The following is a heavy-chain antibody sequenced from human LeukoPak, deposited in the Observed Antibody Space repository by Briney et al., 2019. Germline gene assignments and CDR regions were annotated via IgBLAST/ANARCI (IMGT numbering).Heavy chain of an antibody. Sequence: SETLSLTCTISGGSISSYYWSWIRQPPGKGLGWIGYIYYTGSTNYNPSLKSRVTISVDTSKNHFSLKLNSVTAADTAVYYCARSLWFGESTPFDYWGQGTLVTVSS. J-gene: IGHJ4*02. CDR2: IYYTGST. D-gene: IGHD3-10*01. V-gene: IGHV4-59*01. CDR3: ARSLWFGESTPFDY. CDR1: GGSISSYY.